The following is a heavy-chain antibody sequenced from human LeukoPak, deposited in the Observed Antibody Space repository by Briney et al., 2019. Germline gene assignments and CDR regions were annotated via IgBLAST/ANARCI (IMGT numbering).Heavy chain of an antibody. Sequence: TGGSLRLSRAASGFTFDDYAMHWVRQAPGKGLEWVSGISWNSGSIGYADSVKGRFTISRDNAKNSLYLQMNSLRAEDTAVYYCAREGIVGTYGMDVWGQGTTVTVSS. CDR2: ISWNSGSI. J-gene: IGHJ6*02. CDR1: GFTFDDYA. CDR3: AREGIVGTYGMDV. D-gene: IGHD1-26*01. V-gene: IGHV3-9*01.